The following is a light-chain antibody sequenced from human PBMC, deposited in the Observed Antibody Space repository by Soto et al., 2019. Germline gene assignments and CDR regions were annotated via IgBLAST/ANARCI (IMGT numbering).Light chain of an antibody. Sequence: QSALTQPASVSGSPGQSITISCTGTSSDVGGYYYVSWYQQHPGTAPKLLIYEVSNRPSGVPNRFSGSKSGNTASLTISGLQAEDEADYYCSSYTSSSSPYVFGTGTKLTVL. J-gene: IGLJ1*01. V-gene: IGLV2-14*01. CDR2: EVS. CDR1: SSDVGGYYY. CDR3: SSYTSSSSPYV.